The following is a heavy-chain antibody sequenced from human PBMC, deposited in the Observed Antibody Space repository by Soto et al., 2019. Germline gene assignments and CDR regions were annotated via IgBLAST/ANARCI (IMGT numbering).Heavy chain of an antibody. D-gene: IGHD6-19*01. CDR3: GRIAVAGCLDY. V-gene: IGHV3-64D*06. Sequence: GGSLRLSCSASGFTFSSYAMHWVRQAPGKGLEYVSGISSNGDNTYHADSVEGRFAISRDNSKNTLYLQMSSLRAEDTAVYYCGRIAVAGCLDYWGQGTPVTVSS. CDR2: ISSNGDNT. CDR1: GFTFSSYA. J-gene: IGHJ4*02.